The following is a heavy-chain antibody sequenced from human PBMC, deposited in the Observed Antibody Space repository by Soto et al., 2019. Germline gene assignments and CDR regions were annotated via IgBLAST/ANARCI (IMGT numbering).Heavy chain of an antibody. CDR2: ISYDGSNK. V-gene: IGHV3-30*18. Sequence: GGSLRLSCAASGFTFSSYGMHWVRQAPGKGLEWVAVISYDGSNKYYADSVKGRFTISRDNSKNTLYLQMNSLRAEDTAVYYCAKEYYDFWSGYYQYYFDYWGQGTLVTVSS. CDR1: GFTFSSYG. D-gene: IGHD3-3*01. J-gene: IGHJ4*02. CDR3: AKEYYDFWSGYYQYYFDY.